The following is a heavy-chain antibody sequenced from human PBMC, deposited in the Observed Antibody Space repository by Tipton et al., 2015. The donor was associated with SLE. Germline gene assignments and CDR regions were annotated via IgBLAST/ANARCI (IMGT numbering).Heavy chain of an antibody. CDR2: ITGTGDYT. D-gene: IGHD3-3*01. CDR3: AQDDFWSGFSLS. CDR1: GFTFSSYA. Sequence: SLRLSCTASGFTFSSYAMSWVRQAPGKGLEWVSAITGTGDYTYYADSVKGRFTISRDNFESILYLQMNGLRAEDTAIYYCAQDDFWSGFSLSWGQGALVTVSS. J-gene: IGHJ4*02. V-gene: IGHV3-23*01.